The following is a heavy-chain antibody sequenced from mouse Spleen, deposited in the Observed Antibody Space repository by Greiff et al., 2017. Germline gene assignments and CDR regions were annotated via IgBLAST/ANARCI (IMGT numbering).Heavy chain of an antibody. CDR1: GFSLTSYG. CDR3: ARHNYYNHYFDY. V-gene: IGHV2-6-1*01. D-gene: IGHD2-12*01. CDR2: IWSDGST. Sequence: VKLMESGPGLVAPSQSLSITCTISGFSLTSYGVHWVRQPPGKGLEWLVVIWSDGSTTYNSALKSRLSISKDNSKSQVFLKMNSLQTDDTAMYYCARHNYYNHYFDYWGQGTTLTVSS. J-gene: IGHJ2*01.